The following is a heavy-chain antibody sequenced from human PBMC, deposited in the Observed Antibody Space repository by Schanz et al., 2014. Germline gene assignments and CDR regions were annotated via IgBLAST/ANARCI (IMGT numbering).Heavy chain of an antibody. J-gene: IGHJ4*02. CDR3: ARDHTTESYYSAGPPIDY. CDR1: GFTFSSYA. CDR2: VPFDGSQK. V-gene: IGHV3-30*04. Sequence: QVQLVESGGGVVQPGRSLRLSCAASGFTFSSYALHWVRQAPGKGLEWVAFVPFDGSQKFYADSVKGRFTISRDNSKNTLFLQMNSLRAEDTAVYYCARDHTTESYYSAGPPIDYWGQGTLVTVSS. D-gene: IGHD1-26*01.